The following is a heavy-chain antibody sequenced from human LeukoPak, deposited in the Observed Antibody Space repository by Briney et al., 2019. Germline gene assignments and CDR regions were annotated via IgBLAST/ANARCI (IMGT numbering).Heavy chain of an antibody. CDR3: ACYDFWSGPRFDP. CDR1: GGSISSYY. CDR2: IYYSGST. D-gene: IGHD3-3*01. V-gene: IGHV4-59*08. J-gene: IGHJ5*02. Sequence: SETLSLTCTVSGGSISSYYWSWIRQPPGKGLEWIGYIYYSGSTNYNPSLKSRVTISVDTSKNQFSLKLSSVTAADTAVYYCACYDFWSGPRFDPWGQGTLVTVSS.